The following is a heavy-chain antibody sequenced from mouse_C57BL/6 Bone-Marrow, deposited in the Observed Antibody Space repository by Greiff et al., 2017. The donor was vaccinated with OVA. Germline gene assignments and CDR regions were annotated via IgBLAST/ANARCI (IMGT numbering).Heavy chain of an antibody. Sequence: EVKLQESGGGLVQPGGSLKLSCAASGFTFSDYYMYWVRQTPEKRLEWVAYISNGGGSTYYPDTVKGRFTISRDNAKNTLYLQMSRLKSEDTAMYYCARLYDYDDMDYWGQGTSVTVSS. J-gene: IGHJ4*01. D-gene: IGHD1-3*01. CDR3: ARLYDYDDMDY. CDR1: GFTFSDYY. V-gene: IGHV5-12*01. CDR2: ISNGGGST.